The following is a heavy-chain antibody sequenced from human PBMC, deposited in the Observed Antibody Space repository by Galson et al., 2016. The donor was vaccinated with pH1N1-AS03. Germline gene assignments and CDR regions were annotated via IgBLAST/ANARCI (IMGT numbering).Heavy chain of an antibody. CDR3: VKGSWGIDIVDRIAHCGMDV. Sequence: SLRLSCAASGFSFNSYAMQWVRQAPGEGLEWVSGIRGNGDSTYYADSVKGRFTISRDNSKDMFYLQMTSLRGHDTAVYYCVKGSWGIDIVDRIAHCGMDVWGQGTTVIVSS. V-gene: IGHV3-23*01. D-gene: IGHD5-12*01. CDR1: GFSFNSYA. J-gene: IGHJ6*02. CDR2: IRGNGDST.